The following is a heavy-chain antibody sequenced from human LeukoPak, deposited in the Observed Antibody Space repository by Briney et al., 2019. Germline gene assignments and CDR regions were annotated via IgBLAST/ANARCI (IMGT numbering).Heavy chain of an antibody. CDR3: ARDYYDSSGYPEFDY. J-gene: IGHJ4*02. Sequence: ASVKVSCTASGYTFTGYYMHWVRQAPGQGLEWMGWINPNSGGTNYAQKFQGRVTMTRDTSISTAYMELSRLRSDDTAVYYCARDYYDSSGYPEFDYWGQGTLVTVSS. CDR2: INPNSGGT. V-gene: IGHV1-2*02. CDR1: GYTFTGYY. D-gene: IGHD3-22*01.